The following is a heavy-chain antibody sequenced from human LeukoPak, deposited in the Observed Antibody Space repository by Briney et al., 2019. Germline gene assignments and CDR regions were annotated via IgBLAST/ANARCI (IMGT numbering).Heavy chain of an antibody. V-gene: IGHV4-61*02. CDR1: GDSISSGGYF. J-gene: IGHJ5*02. CDR2: IYTDGGL. CDR3: ARDRGFTVARGVPSWFDP. Sequence: PSETLSLTCTVSGDSISSGGYFWTWIRQPAGEGLEWIGRIYTDGGLSYNPSLKSRVAVSMDTSKNQFSLKLTSVSAADTAVHYCARDRGFTVARGVPSWFDPWGQGTLVTVSS. D-gene: IGHD3-10*01.